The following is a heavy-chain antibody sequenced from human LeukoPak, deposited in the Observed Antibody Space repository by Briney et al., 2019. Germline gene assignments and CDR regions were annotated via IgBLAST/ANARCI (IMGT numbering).Heavy chain of an antibody. Sequence: ASVKVSCKASGYTFTSYDINWVRQATGQGLEWMGWISAYNGNTDYAQKVQGRVTMTTDTSTSTAYMELRSLRSDDTAVYYCVRDGYYQDLGKYYIPFDYWGQGTLVTVSS. V-gene: IGHV1-18*01. CDR1: GYTFTSYD. CDR3: VRDGYYQDLGKYYIPFDY. J-gene: IGHJ4*02. CDR2: ISAYNGNT. D-gene: IGHD3-10*01.